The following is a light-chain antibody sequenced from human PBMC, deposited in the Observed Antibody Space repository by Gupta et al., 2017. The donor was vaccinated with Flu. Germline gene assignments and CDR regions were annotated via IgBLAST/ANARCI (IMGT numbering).Light chain of an antibody. CDR1: SNDVGGSNR. CDR3: SSHAGRVTWV. J-gene: IGLJ1*01. Sequence: QSAPTQPRSLSGSPGQSVTISCTGSSNDVGGSNRVSWYQQRPGKAPKLILYDVTERPSGVPDRFSGSKSGNTASLTISGLQADDEADYYCSSHAGRVTWVVGTGTTVTVL. CDR2: DVT. V-gene: IGLV2-11*01.